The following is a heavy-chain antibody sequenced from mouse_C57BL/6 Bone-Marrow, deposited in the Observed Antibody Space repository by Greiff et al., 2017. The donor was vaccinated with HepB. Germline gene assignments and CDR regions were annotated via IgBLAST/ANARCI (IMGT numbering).Heavy chain of an antibody. CDR2: IRSKSNNYAT. D-gene: IGHD2-3*01. J-gene: IGHJ3*01. CDR3: VRGWLLSAWFAY. V-gene: IGHV10-1*01. CDR1: GFSFNTYA. Sequence: EVMLVESGGGLVQPKGSLKLSCAASGFSFNTYAMNWVRQAPGKGLEWVARIRSKSNNYATYYADSVKDRFTISRDDSESMLYLQMNNLKTEDTAMYYCVRGWLLSAWFAYWGQGTLVTVSA.